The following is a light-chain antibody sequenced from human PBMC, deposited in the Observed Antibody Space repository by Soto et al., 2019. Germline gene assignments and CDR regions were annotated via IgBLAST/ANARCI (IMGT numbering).Light chain of an antibody. CDR3: QQYGSSPT. V-gene: IGKV3-20*01. Sequence: EIVMTQSPATLSVSPVERATLSCRSSQSVSSNLAWYQQKPGQAPRLLIYGASSRATGIPDRFSVSGSGTDFTLTISRLEPEDFAVYYCQQYGSSPTFGQGTKGGYQ. CDR2: GAS. CDR1: QSVSSN. J-gene: IGKJ1*01.